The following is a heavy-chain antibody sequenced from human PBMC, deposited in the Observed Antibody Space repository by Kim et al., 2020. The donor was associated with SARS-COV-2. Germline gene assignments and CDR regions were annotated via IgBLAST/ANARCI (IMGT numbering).Heavy chain of an antibody. CDR1: GFTFGDYR. CDR3: AVIYGSGSYVFDY. V-gene: IGHV3-48*01. Sequence: GGSLRLSCAASGFTFGDYRLNWVRQAPGKGLEWVADITSSGSITYAASVKGRFTISRDNGERSLYLQMNNLRGDDTAVYFCAVIYGSGSYVFDYWGQGPL. CDR2: ITSSGSIT. J-gene: IGHJ4*02. D-gene: IGHD3-10*01.